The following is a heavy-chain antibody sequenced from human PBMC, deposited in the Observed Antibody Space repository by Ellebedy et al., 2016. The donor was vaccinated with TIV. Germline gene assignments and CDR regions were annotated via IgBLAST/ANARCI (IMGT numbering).Heavy chain of an antibody. CDR2: ISGGGDRT. D-gene: IGHD6-19*01. J-gene: IGHJ4*02. Sequence: GGSLRLSCAASGFTFRNYALSWVRQAPGKGLEWVSAISGGGDRTFYAVSVKGRFTISRDNPKNTLYLQMNSLGAEDTAVYYCEKELYSSGWMKCFDYWGQGTLVTVSS. V-gene: IGHV3-23*01. CDR1: GFTFRNYA. CDR3: EKELYSSGWMKCFDY.